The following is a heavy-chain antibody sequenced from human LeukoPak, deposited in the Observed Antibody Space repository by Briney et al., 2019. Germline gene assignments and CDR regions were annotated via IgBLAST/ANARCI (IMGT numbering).Heavy chain of an antibody. CDR2: LSGSGGNT. CDR3: AKGSYYYDSADYFDY. Sequence: PGGSLRLSCAAPGFTFSSYAMSWVRQAPGKGLEWVSTLSGSGGNTYYADSVKGRVTISRDNSKNTLYLQMNSLRAEDTAVYHCAKGSYYYDSADYFDYWGQGTLVTVSS. D-gene: IGHD3-22*01. CDR1: GFTFSSYA. V-gene: IGHV3-23*01. J-gene: IGHJ4*02.